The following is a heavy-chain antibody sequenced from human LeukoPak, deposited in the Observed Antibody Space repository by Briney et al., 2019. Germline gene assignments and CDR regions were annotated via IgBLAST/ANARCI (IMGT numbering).Heavy chain of an antibody. CDR2: ISSSSSYI. CDR3: ARDLKVGYYDSSGP. V-gene: IGHV3-21*01. D-gene: IGHD3-22*01. J-gene: IGHJ5*02. CDR1: GFTFSSYS. Sequence: GGSLRLSCAASGFTFSSYSMNWVRQAPGKGLEWVSSISSSSSYIYYADSVKGRFTISRDNAKNSLYLQMNSLRAEDTAVYYCARDLKVGYYDSSGPWGQGTLVTVSS.